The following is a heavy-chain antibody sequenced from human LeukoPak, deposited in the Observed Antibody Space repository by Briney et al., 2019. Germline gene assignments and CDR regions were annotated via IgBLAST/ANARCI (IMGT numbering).Heavy chain of an antibody. CDR3: ARASGSYYEGWFDP. D-gene: IGHD1-26*01. CDR2: IYYSGST. Sequence: TASETLSLTCTVSGGSISSYYWSWIRQPPGKGLEWIGYIYYSGSTNYNPSLKSRVTISVDTSKNQFSLKLSSVTAADTAVYYCARASGSYYEGWFDPWGQGTLVTVSS. V-gene: IGHV4-59*12. J-gene: IGHJ5*02. CDR1: GGSISSYY.